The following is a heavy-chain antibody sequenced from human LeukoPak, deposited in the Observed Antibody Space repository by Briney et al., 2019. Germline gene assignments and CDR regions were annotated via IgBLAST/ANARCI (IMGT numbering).Heavy chain of an antibody. Sequence: GESLKISCKGSGYSFTSYWIGWVRPMPGKGLEWMGIIYPGDSDTRYSPSFQGQVTISADKSISTAYLQWSSLKASDTAMYYCARYGPAAILLGAFDIWGQGTMVTVSS. CDR3: ARYGPAAILLGAFDI. CDR2: IYPGDSDT. D-gene: IGHD2-2*01. CDR1: GYSFTSYW. V-gene: IGHV5-51*01. J-gene: IGHJ3*02.